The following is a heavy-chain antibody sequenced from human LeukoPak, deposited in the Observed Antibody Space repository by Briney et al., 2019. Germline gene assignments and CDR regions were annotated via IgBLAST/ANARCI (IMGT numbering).Heavy chain of an antibody. CDR2: INPSGGST. CDR1: GCTFTSYY. D-gene: IGHD2-15*01. V-gene: IGHV1-46*01. J-gene: IGHJ4*02. Sequence: ASVKVSCKASGCTFTSYYMHWVRQAPGQGLEWMGIINPSGGSTSYAQKFQGRVTMTEDTSTDTAYMELSSLRSEDTAVYYCATLSVVVVAATRYDYWGQGTLVTVSS. CDR3: ATLSVVVVAATRYDY.